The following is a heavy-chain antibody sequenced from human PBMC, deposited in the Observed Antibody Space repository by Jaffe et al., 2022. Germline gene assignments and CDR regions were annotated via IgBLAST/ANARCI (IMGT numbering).Heavy chain of an antibody. J-gene: IGHJ3*02. CDR1: GFTFSSYG. CDR3: AKDQGWELFAFDI. V-gene: IGHV3-30*02. CDR2: IRYDGSNK. Sequence: QVQLVESGGGVVQPGGSLRLSCAASGFTFSSYGMHWVRQAPGKGLEWVAFIRYDGSNKYYADSVKGRFTISRDNSKNTLYLQMNSLRAEDTAVYYCAKDQGWELFAFDIWGQGTMVTVSS. D-gene: IGHD1-26*01.